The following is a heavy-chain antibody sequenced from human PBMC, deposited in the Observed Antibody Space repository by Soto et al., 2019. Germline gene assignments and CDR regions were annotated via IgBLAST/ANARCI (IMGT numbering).Heavy chain of an antibody. Sequence: QMQLVESGGGVVQPGESLRLSCAASGFTFNYYPMHWVRQTPGKGLEWVAVISFDGSNKFYADSVKGRFTVSRDNSKTMLYLKLTSLRPEDAAVSYCARLPGALVAVLYIYPLDGREAMSDVDVWGQGTTVSVSS. V-gene: IGHV3-30-3*01. CDR1: GFTFNYYP. J-gene: IGHJ6*02. D-gene: IGHD6-19*01. CDR3: ARLPGALVAVLYIYPLDGREAMSDVDV. CDR2: ISFDGSNK.